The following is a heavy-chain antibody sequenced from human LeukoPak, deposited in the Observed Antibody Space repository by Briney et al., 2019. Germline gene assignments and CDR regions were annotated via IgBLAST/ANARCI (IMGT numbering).Heavy chain of an antibody. V-gene: IGHV4-39*07. D-gene: IGHD3-10*01. J-gene: IGHJ3*02. CDR2: IYSSGST. CDR3: ARSDGYGLVGI. Sequence: SETLSLTCSVSGASISSGSNYWGWIRQPPGKTLEWIGSIYSSGSTHYNPSLKSRVIIIIGTPKNHFSLTLSSVTAADTAVYYCARSDGYGLVGIWGQGTMVTVSS. CDR1: GASISSGSNY.